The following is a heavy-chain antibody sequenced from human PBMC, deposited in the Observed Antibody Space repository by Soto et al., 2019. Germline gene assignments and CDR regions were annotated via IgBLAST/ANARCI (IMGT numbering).Heavy chain of an antibody. D-gene: IGHD6-13*01. CDR3: GRGEATAGDDYYHGLDV. Sequence: PGGSLRLSCAASGFTFSSYWMTWVRQAPGKGLEWVANIKRDGSETEYVDSVKGRFTISRDNAKNSLYLQMNSLRGEDTAVYYCGRGEATAGDDYYHGLDVWSQGTTVTVSS. J-gene: IGHJ6*02. CDR1: GFTFSSYW. V-gene: IGHV3-7*01. CDR2: IKRDGSET.